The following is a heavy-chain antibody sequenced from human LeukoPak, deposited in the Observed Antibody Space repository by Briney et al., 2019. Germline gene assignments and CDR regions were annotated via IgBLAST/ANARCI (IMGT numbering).Heavy chain of an antibody. Sequence: ASVKVSCKASGYTFTSYGISWVRQAPGQGLEWMGWISAYNGNTNYAQKLQGRVIMTTDTSSSTAYMELRSLRSDDTAVYYCASHYGSGSYYLEYYYGMDVWGQGTTVTVSS. J-gene: IGHJ6*02. CDR2: ISAYNGNT. CDR3: ASHYGSGSYYLEYYYGMDV. CDR1: GYTFTSYG. D-gene: IGHD3-10*01. V-gene: IGHV1-18*01.